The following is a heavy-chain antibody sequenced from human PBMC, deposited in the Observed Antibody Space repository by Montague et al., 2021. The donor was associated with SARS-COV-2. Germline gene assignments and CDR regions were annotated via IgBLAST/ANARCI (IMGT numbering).Heavy chain of an antibody. D-gene: IGHD3-22*01. CDR1: GDSVSNGAYY. Sequence: SETLSLTCTVSGDSVSNGAYYWSWIRQPPGKGLEWIAYIYYSGNTYTKYNPSLESRVSISVDTSKNQFSLKLTSGSAADTADSSCAREYFDSSGLVWIDPWGQGTLVIVSS. J-gene: IGHJ5*02. CDR3: AREYFDSSGLVWIDP. V-gene: IGHV4-61*08. CDR2: IYYSGNTYT.